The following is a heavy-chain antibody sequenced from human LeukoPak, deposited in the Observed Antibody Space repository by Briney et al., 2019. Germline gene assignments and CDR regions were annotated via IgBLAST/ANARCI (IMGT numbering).Heavy chain of an antibody. CDR1: GFTFSDFY. CDR3: AKNTFRIYNWFDP. Sequence: PGGSLRLSCAVSGFTFSDFYMSWIRQAPGKGLEWLSYISASGSIIDYSDSVKGRFTISRDNSKNTLYLQMNSLRAEDTAVYYCAKNTFRIYNWFDPWGQGTLVTVSS. CDR2: ISASGSII. J-gene: IGHJ5*02. D-gene: IGHD3-16*01. V-gene: IGHV3-11*01.